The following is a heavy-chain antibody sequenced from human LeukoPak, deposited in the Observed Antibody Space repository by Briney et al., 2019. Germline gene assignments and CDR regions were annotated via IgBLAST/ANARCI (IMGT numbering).Heavy chain of an antibody. CDR1: GGTFSSYA. CDR3: AREHPPLPHTWFDP. Sequence: TSVKLSCKASGGTFSSYAISWVRQAPGQALEWMGRIIPILGIANYAQKFPGRVTITADKSTSTAYMELRSLRSEDTAVYYCAREHPPLPHTWFDPWGQGTLVTVSS. CDR2: IIPILGIA. J-gene: IGHJ5*02. V-gene: IGHV1-69*04.